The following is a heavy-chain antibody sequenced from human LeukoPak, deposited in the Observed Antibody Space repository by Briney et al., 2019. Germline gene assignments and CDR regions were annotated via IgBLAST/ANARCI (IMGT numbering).Heavy chain of an antibody. D-gene: IGHD1-26*01. CDR1: GGSVSSGTYY. CDR2: IYYSGST. V-gene: IGHV4-61*01. Sequence: KPSETLSLTCTVSGGSVSSGTYYWSWIRQPPGEGLEWIGYIYYSGSTNYNPSLKSRVTISVDTSKNQFSLKLSSVTAADTAVYYCSRESGPFSPFSYWGQGTLVTVTS. J-gene: IGHJ4*02. CDR3: SRESGPFSPFSY.